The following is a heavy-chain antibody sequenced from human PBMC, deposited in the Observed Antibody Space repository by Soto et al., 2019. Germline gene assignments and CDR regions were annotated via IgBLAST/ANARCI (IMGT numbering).Heavy chain of an antibody. V-gene: IGHV4-4*07. D-gene: IGHD3-3*01. J-gene: IGHJ6*02. CDR3: ARASPPSYDFWSGLYYYYGMDV. CDR1: GGSISSYY. CDR2: IYTSGST. Sequence: ASETLSLTCTVSGGSISSYYWSWIRQPAGKGLEWIGRIYTSGSTNYNPSLKSRVTMSVDTSKNQFSLKLSSVTAADTAVYYCARASPPSYDFWSGLYYYYGMDVWGQGTTVTVSS.